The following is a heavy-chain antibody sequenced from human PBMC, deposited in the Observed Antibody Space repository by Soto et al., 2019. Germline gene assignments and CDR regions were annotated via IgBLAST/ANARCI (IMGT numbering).Heavy chain of an antibody. V-gene: IGHV1-18*01. CDR1: GYTFTSYG. J-gene: IGHJ4*02. D-gene: IGHD3-16*01. CDR2: ISAYNGNT. CDR3: ARDQGLAQFDY. Sequence: QVQLVQSGAEVKKPGASVKVSCKASGYTFTSYGISWVRQAPGQGLEWMGWISAYNGNTKYAQKLKGRVTMTTNTSKSKAYMELRSLRSEGTAVYYCARDQGLAQFDYWGQGTLVTVSS.